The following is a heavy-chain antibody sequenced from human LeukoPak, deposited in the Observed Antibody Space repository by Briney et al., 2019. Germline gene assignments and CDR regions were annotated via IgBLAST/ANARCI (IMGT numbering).Heavy chain of an antibody. J-gene: IGHJ4*02. V-gene: IGHV1-8*01. CDR3: ARRGRITMVRGVSHFDY. Sequence: ASVKVSCKASGYTFTSYDINWVRQATGQGLEWMGWMYPNSGNTGYAQKFQGRVTMTRNTSISTAYMELSSLRSEDTAVYYCARRGRITMVRGVSHFDYWGQGTLVTVSS. D-gene: IGHD3-10*01. CDR1: GYTFTSYD. CDR2: MYPNSGNT.